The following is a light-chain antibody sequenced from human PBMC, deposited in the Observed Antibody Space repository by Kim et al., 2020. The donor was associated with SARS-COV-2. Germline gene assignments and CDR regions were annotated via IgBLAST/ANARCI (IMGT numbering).Light chain of an antibody. CDR1: QSLLHSDGKTY. V-gene: IGKV2D-29*02. CDR2: EVS. CDR3: MQSIQLPLT. Sequence: PASISCKPSQSLLHSDGKTYLYWDLQKPGQSPQLLIYEVSNRCSGVPDRFSGSGSGTDFTLKISRVEAEDVGVYYCMQSIQLPLTFGGGTKVDIK. J-gene: IGKJ4*01.